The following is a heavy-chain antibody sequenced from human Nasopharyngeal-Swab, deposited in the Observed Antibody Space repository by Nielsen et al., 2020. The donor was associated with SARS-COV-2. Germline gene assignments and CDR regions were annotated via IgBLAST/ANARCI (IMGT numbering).Heavy chain of an antibody. CDR2: IYYSGST. CDR1: GDSITTGSYY. D-gene: IGHD6-13*01. CDR3: ARGPDAAGTYYYYYYMDV. Sequence: SETLSLTCSVSGDSITTGSYYWSWIRQHPGKGLEWIGYIYYSGSTNYNPSLKSRVTISVDTSKNQFSLKLSSVTAADTAVYYCARGPDAAGTYYYYYYMDVWGKGTTVTVSS. J-gene: IGHJ6*03. V-gene: IGHV4-61*01.